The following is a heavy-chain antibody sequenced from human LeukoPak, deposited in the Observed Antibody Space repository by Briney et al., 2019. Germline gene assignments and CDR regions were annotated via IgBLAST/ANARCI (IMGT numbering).Heavy chain of an antibody. D-gene: IGHD3-22*01. CDR3: ARGLPYYYDRSGYYGL. CDR2: ISTSSNTI. V-gene: IGHV3-48*02. J-gene: IGHJ4*02. CDR1: GFNFSTYN. Sequence: GGSLRLSCAASGFNFSTYNMNWVRQAPGKGLEWVSYISTSSNTIHYADSVKGRFTISRDNAKNSLYLQMNSLRDEDTAVYYCARGLPYYYDRSGYYGLWGQGTLVTVSS.